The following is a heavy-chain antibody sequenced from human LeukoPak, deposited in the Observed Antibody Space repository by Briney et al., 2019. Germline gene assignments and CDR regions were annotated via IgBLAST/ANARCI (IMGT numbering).Heavy chain of an antibody. J-gene: IGHJ4*02. CDR1: GYTFTSYD. D-gene: IGHD6-19*01. Sequence: ASVKVSCKASGYTFTSYDINWVRQATGQGLEWMGWISAYNGNTNYAQKFQGRVTMTTDTSTSTAYMELRSLRSDDTAVYYCARQSYSSGWNFDYWGQGTLVTVSS. CDR3: ARQSYSSGWNFDY. V-gene: IGHV1-18*01. CDR2: ISAYNGNT.